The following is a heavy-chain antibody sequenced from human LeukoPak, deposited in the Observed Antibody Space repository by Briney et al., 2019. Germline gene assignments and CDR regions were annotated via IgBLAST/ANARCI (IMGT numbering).Heavy chain of an antibody. J-gene: IGHJ4*02. D-gene: IGHD6-19*01. V-gene: IGHV4-59*08. CDR3: ARTHPYIAVAGPDY. CDR2: VYYSGST. CDR1: GGSISGSF. Sequence: SETLSLTCTVSGGSISGSFWSWIRQPPGKGLEWIGYVYYSGSTSYNPSLKSRVTISVDTSRNQFSLKMNSVTAADTAVYYCARTHPYIAVAGPDYWGQGTLVTVSS.